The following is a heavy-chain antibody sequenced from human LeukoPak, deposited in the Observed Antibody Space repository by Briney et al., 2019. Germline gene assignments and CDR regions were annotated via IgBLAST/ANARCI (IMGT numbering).Heavy chain of an antibody. V-gene: IGHV3-30*18. CDR3: AKDGDIVVVPAARPQN. CDR1: GFTFSSYG. Sequence: GRSLRLSCAASGFTFSSYGMHWVRQAPGKGLEWVAVISYDGSNKYYADSVKGRFTISRDNSKNTLYLQMNSLRAEDTAVYYCAKDGDIVVVPAARPQNWGQGTLVTVSS. J-gene: IGHJ4*02. D-gene: IGHD2-2*01. CDR2: ISYDGSNK.